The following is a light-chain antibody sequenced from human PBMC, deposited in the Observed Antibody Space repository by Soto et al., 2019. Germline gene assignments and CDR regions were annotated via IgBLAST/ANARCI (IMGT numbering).Light chain of an antibody. V-gene: IGKV1-39*01. Sequence: DIQMTQSPSSLSASVGDSITITCRASQRISNFLNWYQHKPGKAPRLLIYGASTLQSGVPSRFSGSGSGTDFTRTIGSLQLEDFETYYCQQIFSTPWTFAQGPKVEIK. J-gene: IGKJ1*01. CDR1: QRISNF. CDR2: GAS. CDR3: QQIFSTPWT.